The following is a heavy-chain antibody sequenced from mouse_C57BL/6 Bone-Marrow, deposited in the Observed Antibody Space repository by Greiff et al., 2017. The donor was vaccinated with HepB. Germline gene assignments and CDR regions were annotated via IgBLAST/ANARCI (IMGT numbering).Heavy chain of an antibody. Sequence: QVQLKQPGAELVKPGASVKLSCKASGYTFTSYWMHWVKQRPGQGLEWIGMIHPNSGSTNYNEKFKSKATLTVDKSSSTAYMQLSSLTSEDSAVYYCARITTVVYFDYWGQGTTLTVSS. D-gene: IGHD1-1*01. CDR3: ARITTVVYFDY. V-gene: IGHV1-64*01. CDR1: GYTFTSYW. J-gene: IGHJ2*01. CDR2: IHPNSGST.